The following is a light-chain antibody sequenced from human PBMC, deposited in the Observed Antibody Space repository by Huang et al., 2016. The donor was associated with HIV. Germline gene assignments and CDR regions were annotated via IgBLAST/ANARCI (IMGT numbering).Light chain of an antibody. J-gene: IGKJ1*01. V-gene: IGKV4-1*01. CDR1: QSLLYNLSTKHY. CDR3: LQYYSVPQT. CDR2: WAT. Sequence: DIVMTQSRDSLAVSPVKRATINCKASQSLLYNLSTKHYLAWFQQKPGRPPKLLIYWATTRESGVPDRFSCRGSWTDFTLTINNLQAEDVAVYLCLQYYSVPQTFGHGTKVEIK.